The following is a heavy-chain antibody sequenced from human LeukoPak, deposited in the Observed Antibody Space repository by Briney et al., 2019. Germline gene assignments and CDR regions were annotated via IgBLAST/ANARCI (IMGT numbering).Heavy chain of an antibody. CDR3: ARDGGLRALRPAFDI. CDR2: VYYSGST. CDR1: GGSISSGDYY. D-gene: IGHD5-12*01. Sequence: PSETLSLTCTVSGGSISSGDYYWSWIRQPPGKGLEWIGYVYYSGSTNCNPSLKSRVTILVDTSNNQFSLKLSSVTAADTAVYFCARDGGLRALRPAFDIWGQGTMVTVSS. V-gene: IGHV4-61*08. J-gene: IGHJ3*02.